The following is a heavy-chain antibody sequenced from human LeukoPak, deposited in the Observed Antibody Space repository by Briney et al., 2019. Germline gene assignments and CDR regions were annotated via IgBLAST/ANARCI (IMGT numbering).Heavy chain of an antibody. CDR3: ASGAAALAY. J-gene: IGHJ4*02. CDR1: GFTFSSYS. CDR2: ISSSSSYI. D-gene: IGHD6-13*01. V-gene: IGHV3-21*01. Sequence: GGSLRLSCAASGFTFSSYSMNWVRQAPGKGLEWVSSISSSSSYIYYADSVKDRFTISRDNAKNTLYLQMNSLRAEDTAVYYCASGAAALAYWGQGTLVTVSS.